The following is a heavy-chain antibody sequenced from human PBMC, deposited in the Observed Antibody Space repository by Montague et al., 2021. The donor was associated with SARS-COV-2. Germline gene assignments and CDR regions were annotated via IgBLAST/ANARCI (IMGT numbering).Heavy chain of an antibody. J-gene: IGHJ5*01. V-gene: IGHV4-59*12. CDR3: GRLGYSGSTVDA. Sequence: SETLSLTCTVSGDSLSFYFWTWIRQPPGRGLEWIGYIEYSGTTNYNPSLKSRLTMSLDMSSNQFSLELRSVTAADTAVYYCGRLGYSGSTVDAWGHGTLVSVSS. D-gene: IGHD5-12*01. CDR1: GDSLSFYF. CDR2: IEYSGTT.